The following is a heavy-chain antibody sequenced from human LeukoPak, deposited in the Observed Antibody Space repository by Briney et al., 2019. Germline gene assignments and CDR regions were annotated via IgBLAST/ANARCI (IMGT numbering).Heavy chain of an antibody. CDR3: ARDGPRGSGAKYYYYYMDV. CDR2: ISWNSGSI. J-gene: IGHJ6*03. Sequence: PGRSLRLSCAASGFTFDDYAMHWVRQAPGKGLEWVSGISWNSGSIGYADSVKGRFTISRDNAKNSLYLQMNSLRAEDTALYYCARDGPRGSGAKYYYYYMDVWGKGTTVTTSS. CDR1: GFTFDDYA. V-gene: IGHV3-9*01. D-gene: IGHD3-10*01.